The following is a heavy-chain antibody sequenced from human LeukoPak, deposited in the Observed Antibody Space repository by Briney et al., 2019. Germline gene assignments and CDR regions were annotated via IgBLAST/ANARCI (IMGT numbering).Heavy chain of an antibody. J-gene: IGHJ4*02. CDR3: ARDRDYGSGIFDY. D-gene: IGHD3-10*01. V-gene: IGHV1-2*02. CDR1: GYTXTGYY. CDR2: RNPNSGGT. Sequence: ASVKVSCKASGYTXTGYYMHWVRQAPGQGLEWMAWRNPNSGGTNYAQKYQGRVTTTRDTSISTAYMELNRLRSDDTAVYYCARDRDYGSGIFDYWGQGTLVTVSS.